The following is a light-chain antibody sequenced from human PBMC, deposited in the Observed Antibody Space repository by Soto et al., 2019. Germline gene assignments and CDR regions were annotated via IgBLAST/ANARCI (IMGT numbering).Light chain of an antibody. CDR3: QQCHDRPLT. J-gene: IGKJ3*01. V-gene: IGKV1-33*01. CDR1: HDISNY. CDR2: DAS. Sequence: QLTQSPSSLSASIGDRVTISFQASHDISNYLNWYQQRPGKAPKLLIYDASTLETGVPSRFRGSGYGTDFTLTITSLQPGDIATYYCQQCHDRPLTFGGGTNVDIK.